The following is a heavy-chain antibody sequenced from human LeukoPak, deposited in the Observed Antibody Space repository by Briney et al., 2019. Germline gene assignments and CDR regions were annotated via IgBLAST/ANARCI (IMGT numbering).Heavy chain of an antibody. CDR1: GFTFSSYW. CDR2: ITSDGSGI. J-gene: IGHJ4*02. Sequence: GGSLRLSCAASGFTFSSYWMHWVRQPPGKGLVWVSSITSDGSGIGYADSVKGRFSTSRDNAKNTLYLQMNSLRAEDTAVYYCASGRLVGAPDYWGQGTLVTVSS. V-gene: IGHV3-74*01. CDR3: ASGRLVGAPDY. D-gene: IGHD1-26*01.